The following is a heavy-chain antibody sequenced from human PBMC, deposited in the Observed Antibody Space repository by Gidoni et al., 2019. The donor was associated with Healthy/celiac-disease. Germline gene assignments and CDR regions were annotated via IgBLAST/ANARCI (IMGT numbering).Heavy chain of an antibody. CDR3: ARGSNVDTAMATDY. J-gene: IGHJ4*02. D-gene: IGHD5-18*01. CDR1: GGSFSGYY. V-gene: IGHV4-34*01. Sequence: QVQLPQWGAGLLKPSETLSLTCAVYGGSFSGYYWSWIRQPPGKGLEWIGEINHSGSTNYNPSLKSRVTISVDTSKNQFSLKLSSVTAADTAVYYCARGSNVDTAMATDYWGQGTLVTVSS. CDR2: INHSGST.